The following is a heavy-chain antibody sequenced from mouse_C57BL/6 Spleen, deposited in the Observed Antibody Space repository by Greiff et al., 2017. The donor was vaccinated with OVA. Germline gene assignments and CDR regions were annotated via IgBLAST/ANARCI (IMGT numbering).Heavy chain of an antibody. V-gene: IGHV2-2*01. CDR1: GFSLTSYG. J-gene: IGHJ4*01. CDR2: IWSGGST. D-gene: IGHD1-1*01. Sequence: VQGVESGPGLVQPSQSLSITCTVSGFSLTSYGVHWVRQSPGKGLEWLGVIWSGGSTDYNAAFISRLSISKDNSKSQVFFKMNSLQADDTAIYYCARGGYGSSYAMDYWGQGTSVTVSS. CDR3: ARGGYGSSYAMDY.